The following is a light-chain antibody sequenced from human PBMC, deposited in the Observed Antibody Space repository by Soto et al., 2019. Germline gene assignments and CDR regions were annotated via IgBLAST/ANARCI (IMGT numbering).Light chain of an antibody. Sequence: IVMTQSPATLSVSPGERETLSCRASQNIRRSLAWYQQEPGQPPRLLIYNSYTRATGIAARFSGSGSGTDVTLTISSLQVEDFAVYFCQQYENWPPVTFGGGTKVEIK. V-gene: IGKV3-15*01. CDR1: QNIRRS. J-gene: IGKJ4*01. CDR3: QQYENWPPVT. CDR2: NSY.